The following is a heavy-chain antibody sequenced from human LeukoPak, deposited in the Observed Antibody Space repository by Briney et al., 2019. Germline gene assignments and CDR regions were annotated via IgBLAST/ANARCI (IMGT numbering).Heavy chain of an antibody. CDR2: IIPIFGTA. D-gene: IGHD3-22*01. CDR3: ARAVEYYDSSSHPALGGMDV. Sequence: SVKVSCKASGGTFSSYAISWVRQAPGQGLEWMGGIIPIFGTANYAQKIQGRVTITADESTSTAYMELSSLRSEDTAVYYCARAVEYYDSSSHPALGGMDVWGQGTTVTVSS. CDR1: GGTFSSYA. J-gene: IGHJ6*02. V-gene: IGHV1-69*13.